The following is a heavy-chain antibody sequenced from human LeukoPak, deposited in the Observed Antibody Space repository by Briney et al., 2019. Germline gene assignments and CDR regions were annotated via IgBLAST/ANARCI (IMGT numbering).Heavy chain of an antibody. J-gene: IGHJ4*02. Sequence: GGSLRLSCSASGFIPSSNYMSWVRQAPGKGLEWVSLIYSGGSTYYADSVMGRCTISRDKSNNTLYLQMSSLRAEDTAVYYCATGGRSGVAFESWGQGTLVTVSS. CDR3: ATGGRSGVAFES. V-gene: IGHV3-53*01. D-gene: IGHD2-15*01. CDR2: IYSGGST. CDR1: GFIPSSNY.